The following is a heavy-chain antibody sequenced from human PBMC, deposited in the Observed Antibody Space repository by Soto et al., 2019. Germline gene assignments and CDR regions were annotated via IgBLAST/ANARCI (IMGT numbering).Heavy chain of an antibody. CDR2: IYHSGTT. CDR3: ARAHYGDYGYGMDG. D-gene: IGHD4-17*01. Sequence: QLQLQESGSGLVKPSQTLSLTCAVSGGSISSGGYSWSWIRQPPGKGLEWIGYIYHSGTTYYNPSLKSRVTLSVDRPKNPFSLKLSSVTAADTAVYYCARAHYGDYGYGMDGWGQGTTVTVSS. J-gene: IGHJ6*02. CDR1: GGSISSGGYS. V-gene: IGHV4-30-2*01.